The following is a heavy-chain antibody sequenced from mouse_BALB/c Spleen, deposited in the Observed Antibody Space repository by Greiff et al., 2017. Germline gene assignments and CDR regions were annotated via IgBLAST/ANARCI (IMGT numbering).Heavy chain of an antibody. Sequence: EVQLQQSGPELVKPGASVKIPCKASGYTFTDYNMDWVKQSHGKSLEWIGDINPNNGGTIYNQKFKGKATLTVDKSSSTAYMELRSLTSEDTAVYYCARSFITTAYYFDYWGQGTTLTVSS. CDR3: ARSFITTAYYFDY. V-gene: IGHV1-18*01. D-gene: IGHD1-1*01. CDR1: GYTFTDYN. J-gene: IGHJ2*01. CDR2: INPNNGGT.